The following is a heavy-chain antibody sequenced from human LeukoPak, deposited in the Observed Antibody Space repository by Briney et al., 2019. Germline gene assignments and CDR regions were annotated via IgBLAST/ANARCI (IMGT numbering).Heavy chain of an antibody. V-gene: IGHV1-8*01. J-gene: IGHJ3*02. D-gene: IGHD6-19*01. CDR3: AIVAGHAFDI. CDR1: GYTFTSYD. CDR2: MNPNSGNT. Sequence: GASVTVSCKASGYTFTSYDIDWVRQAPGQGLEWMGWMNPNSGNTGYAQKFQGRVTMTRNTSISTAYMELSSLRSEDTAVYYCAIVAGHAFDIWGQGTMVTVSS.